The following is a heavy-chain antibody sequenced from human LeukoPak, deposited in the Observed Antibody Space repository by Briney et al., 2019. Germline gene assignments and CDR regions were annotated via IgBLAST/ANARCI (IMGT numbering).Heavy chain of an antibody. J-gene: IGHJ4*02. V-gene: IGHV4-59*01. Sequence: SETLSLTRTVSGGSISSYYWSWIRQPPGKGLKWIGYIYYSGSTNYNPSLKSRVTISVDTSKNQFSLKLSSATAADTAVYYCARVILDYFDYWGQGTLVTVSS. CDR3: ARVILDYFDY. CDR1: GGSISSYY. CDR2: IYYSGST.